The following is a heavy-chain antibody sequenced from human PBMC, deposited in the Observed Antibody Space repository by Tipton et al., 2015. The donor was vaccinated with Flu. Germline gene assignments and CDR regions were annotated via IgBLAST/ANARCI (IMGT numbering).Heavy chain of an antibody. CDR2: MWYDGSFE. CDR3: ARELEPLADF. D-gene: IGHD1-1*01. J-gene: IGHJ4*02. Sequence: SGFTFGSYGMHWVRQAPGKGLEWVAYMWYDGSFERYGHSVKGRFTISRDNSKNTLYLQMNSLRVEDTAVYYCARELEPLADFWGQGTLVTVSS. CDR1: GFTFGSYG. V-gene: IGHV3-33*01.